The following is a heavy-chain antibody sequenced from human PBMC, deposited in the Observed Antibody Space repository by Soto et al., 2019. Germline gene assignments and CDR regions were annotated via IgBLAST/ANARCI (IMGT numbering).Heavy chain of an antibody. CDR3: ARATIALSKSYDRSGYYLYYFDY. CDR1: GGTFSSYA. J-gene: IGHJ4*02. D-gene: IGHD3-22*01. CDR2: IIPIFGTA. Sequence: QVQLVQSGAEVKKPGSSVKVSCKASGGTFSSYAISWVRQAPGQGLEWMGGIIPIFGTANYEQKFQGRVTITADESTSTAYMELSSLRSEDTAVYYCARATIALSKSYDRSGYYLYYFDYWGQGTLVTVSS. V-gene: IGHV1-69*01.